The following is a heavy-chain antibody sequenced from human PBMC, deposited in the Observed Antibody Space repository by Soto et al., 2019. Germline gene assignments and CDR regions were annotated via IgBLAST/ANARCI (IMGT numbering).Heavy chain of an antibody. CDR3: AREDSIIIPAVSDF. V-gene: IGHV3-21*01. CDR2: ISKSDYT. D-gene: IGHD2-2*01. Sequence: GGSLRLSCTVSGFAFNNYGISWVRQAPGKGLEWVSSISKSDYTYYSDSVKGRFTISRDNAKNSVSLQMNTLRVEDTAVYYCAREDSIIIPAVSDFWGQGTLVTVSS. CDR1: GFAFNNYG. J-gene: IGHJ4*02.